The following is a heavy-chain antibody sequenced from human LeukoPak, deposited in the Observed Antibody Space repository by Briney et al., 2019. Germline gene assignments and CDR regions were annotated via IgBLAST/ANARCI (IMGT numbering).Heavy chain of an antibody. J-gene: IGHJ4*02. V-gene: IGHV3-73*01. CDR1: GFVFSDSA. CDR2: IRGKAKNYAT. D-gene: IGHD3-3*01. Sequence: GGSLRLSCAASGFVFSDSAVQWVRQTSGTGLEWIGLIRGKAKNYATGHAASVRGRFSVSRDDSKNTAYLEMNSLKIEDTAVYYCTSPAHDFDFWSGYYSFWGPGTLVTVSS. CDR3: TSPAHDFDFWSGYYSF.